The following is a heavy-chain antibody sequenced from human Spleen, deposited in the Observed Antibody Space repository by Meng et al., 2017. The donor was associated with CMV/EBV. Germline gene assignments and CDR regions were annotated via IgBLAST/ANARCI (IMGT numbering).Heavy chain of an antibody. CDR3: ARHEAVIDPYDY. CDR2: IYPGDSDT. V-gene: IGHV5-51*01. J-gene: IGHJ4*02. Sequence: GESLKISCKGSGYSFTTYWIGWVRQMPGKGLEWMGAIYPGDSDTRYSPSLQGQVTISADKSISTAYLQWSSLKASDTAMYYCARHEAVIDPYDYWGQGTLVTVS. D-gene: IGHD3-10*01. CDR1: GYSFTTYW.